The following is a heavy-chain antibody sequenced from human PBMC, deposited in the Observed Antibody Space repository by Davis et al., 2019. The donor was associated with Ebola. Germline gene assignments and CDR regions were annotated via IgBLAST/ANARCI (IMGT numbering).Heavy chain of an antibody. V-gene: IGHV3-30-3*01. D-gene: IGHD6-13*01. Sequence: GESLKISCAASGFTFSSYAMHWVRQAPGKGLEWVAVISYDGSNKYYADSVKGRFTISRDNSKNTLYLQMNSLRAEDTAVYYCARLRLRAAAGNWFDPWGQGTLVTVSS. CDR3: ARLRLRAAAGNWFDP. CDR1: GFTFSSYA. J-gene: IGHJ5*02. CDR2: ISYDGSNK.